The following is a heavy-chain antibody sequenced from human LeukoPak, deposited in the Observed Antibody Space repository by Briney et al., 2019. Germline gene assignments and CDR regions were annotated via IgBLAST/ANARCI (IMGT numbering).Heavy chain of an antibody. V-gene: IGHV3-23*01. Sequence: PGGSLRLSCAASGFTFSSYAMSWVRQAPGKGLEWVSAINGNGVNTNYADSVEGRFTFSRDNFKGTLYLQMNSLRAEDTAVYYCARRSYDSSGFDHWGRGTRVTVSS. CDR1: GFTFSSYA. D-gene: IGHD3-22*01. CDR3: ARRSYDSSGFDH. CDR2: INGNGVNT. J-gene: IGHJ4*02.